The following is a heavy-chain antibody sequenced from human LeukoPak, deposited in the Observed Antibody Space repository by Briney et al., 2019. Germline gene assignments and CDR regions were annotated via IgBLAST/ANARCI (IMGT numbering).Heavy chain of an antibody. CDR2: IYHSGST. J-gene: IGHJ5*02. CDR3: ARAFGSGYSPPGP. D-gene: IGHD3-22*01. V-gene: IGHV4-4*02. Sequence: SETLSLTCAVSGGSISSSNWWSWVRQPPGKGLEWIGEIYHSGSTNYNPSLKSRVTISVDKSKNQFSLKLSSVTAADTAVYYCARAFGSGYSPPGPWGQGTLVTVSS. CDR1: GGSISSSNW.